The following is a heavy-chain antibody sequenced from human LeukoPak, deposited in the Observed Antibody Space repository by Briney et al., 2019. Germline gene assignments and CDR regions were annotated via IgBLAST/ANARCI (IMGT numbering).Heavy chain of an antibody. D-gene: IGHD3-22*01. CDR1: GFTVSNNY. V-gene: IGHV3-66*01. CDR2: ISGVGST. CDR3: ARSGYYYDSSGSSS. Sequence: GGSLRLSCAASGFTVSNNYMSWVRQAPGKGLEWVSSISGVGSTSYADSVKGRFTISRDNSRTTLYLQMDSLRLEDTAVYYCARSGYYYDSSGSSSWGQGTLVTVSS. J-gene: IGHJ5*02.